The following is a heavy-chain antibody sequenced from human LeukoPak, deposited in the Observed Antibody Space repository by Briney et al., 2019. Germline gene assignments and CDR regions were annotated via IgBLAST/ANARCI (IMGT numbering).Heavy chain of an antibody. Sequence: EGSLRLSCAASGFTFSSYAMHWVRQAPGKGLEWVAVISYDGSNKYYADSVKGRFTISRDNSKNTLYLQMNSLRAEDTAVYYCASYGDYGDYFDYWGQGTLVTVSS. J-gene: IGHJ4*02. V-gene: IGHV3-30-3*01. D-gene: IGHD4-17*01. CDR3: ASYGDYGDYFDY. CDR2: ISYDGSNK. CDR1: GFTFSSYA.